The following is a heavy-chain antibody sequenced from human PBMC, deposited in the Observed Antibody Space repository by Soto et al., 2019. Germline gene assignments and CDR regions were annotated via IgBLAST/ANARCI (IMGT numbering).Heavy chain of an antibody. CDR1: GFTFTDYT. CDR2: ISYDGDSQ. Sequence: PGGSLRLSCAASGFTFTDYTMHWVRQAPGKGLEWVAVISYDGDSQYYTDSVKGRFTISRDNSKSTLYLQVHRLKTEDTAVYFCAREHTRALYGLDVWGQGTTVTVSS. V-gene: IGHV3-30-3*01. CDR3: AREHTRALYGLDV. J-gene: IGHJ6*02. D-gene: IGHD2-2*01.